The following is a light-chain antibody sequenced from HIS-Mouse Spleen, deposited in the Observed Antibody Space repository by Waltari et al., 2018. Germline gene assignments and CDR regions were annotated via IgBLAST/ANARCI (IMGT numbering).Light chain of an antibody. Sequence: SYELTQPPSVSVSPGQTARLTCSGDALPKQYAYWYQQKPGQAPGLVRYKDSERPSGIPERFSGSSSGTTVTLTISGVQAEDEADYYCQSADSSGTYVVFGGGTKLTVL. CDR1: ALPKQY. CDR2: KDS. V-gene: IGLV3-25*03. CDR3: QSADSSGTYVV. J-gene: IGLJ2*01.